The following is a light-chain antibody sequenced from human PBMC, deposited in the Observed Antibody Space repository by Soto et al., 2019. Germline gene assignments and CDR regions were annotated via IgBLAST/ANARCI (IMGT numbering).Light chain of an antibody. Sequence: DIVLTQSPGTLSLSPGERATLSSRASQSVSSKYLAWYQQKPGQPPRVLIYGTSIRATGIPERFSGGGSGTDFTLTITRLESEDFAVYYCQQYGSSLFTFGPGTKVDFK. V-gene: IGKV3-20*01. CDR2: GTS. CDR3: QQYGSSLFT. J-gene: IGKJ3*01. CDR1: QSVSSKY.